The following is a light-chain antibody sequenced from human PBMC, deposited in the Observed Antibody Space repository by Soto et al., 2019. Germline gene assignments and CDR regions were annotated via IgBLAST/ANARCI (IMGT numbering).Light chain of an antibody. CDR1: SPNIGSNY. CDR2: GNN. J-gene: IGLJ2*01. Sequence: QSVLTQPPSASGAPGQRVTISCSGSSPNIGSNYVYWFQQLPGTAPKLLIYGNNQRPSGVPDRFSGSKSGTLASLAISGLRSEDETDYYCAAWDDSLSGVVFGGGTKLTVL. CDR3: AAWDDSLSGVV. V-gene: IGLV1-47*01.